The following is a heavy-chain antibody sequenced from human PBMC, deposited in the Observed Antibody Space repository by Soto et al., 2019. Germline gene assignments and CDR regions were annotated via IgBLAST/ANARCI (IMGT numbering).Heavy chain of an antibody. D-gene: IGHD3-9*01. CDR1: GFSFTNYD. CDR2: MNANNGNT. CDR3: ARYFPSHETRGFDL. J-gene: IGHJ3*01. Sequence: GASVKVSCKASGFSFTNYDIEWVRQAAGQRFEWMGWMNANNGNTGYVEKFQGRVTFTRDTSISTAYMELSSLRSDDTAVYYCARYFPSHETRGFDLWGQGTEVTVSS. V-gene: IGHV1-8*02.